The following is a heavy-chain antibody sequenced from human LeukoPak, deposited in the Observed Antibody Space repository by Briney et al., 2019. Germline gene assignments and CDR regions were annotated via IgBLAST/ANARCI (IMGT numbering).Heavy chain of an antibody. CDR1: GSTFSSYG. J-gene: IGHJ4*02. CDR2: ISYDGSNK. V-gene: IGHV3-30*18. Sequence: GRSLRLSCAASGSTFSSYGMHWVRQAPGKGLEWVAVISYDGSNKYYADSVKGRFTISRDNSKNTLYLQMNSLRAEDTAVYYCAKGKERWLQLAATDYWGQGTLVTVSS. CDR3: AKGKERWLQLAATDY. D-gene: IGHD5-24*01.